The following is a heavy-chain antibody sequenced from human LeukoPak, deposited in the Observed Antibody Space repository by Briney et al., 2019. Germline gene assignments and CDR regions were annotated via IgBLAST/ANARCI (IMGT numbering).Heavy chain of an antibody. D-gene: IGHD2-2*02. Sequence: ASVKVSCKASGYTFSDYYIHWVRQAPGQGLEWMGWINPNSGGTNYEQKFQGRVTMTRDTSISTAYMELSRLRSDDTAVYYRARGRVPDAIGPYWGQGTL. CDR1: GYTFSDYY. J-gene: IGHJ4*02. CDR2: INPNSGGT. CDR3: ARGRVPDAIGPY. V-gene: IGHV1-2*02.